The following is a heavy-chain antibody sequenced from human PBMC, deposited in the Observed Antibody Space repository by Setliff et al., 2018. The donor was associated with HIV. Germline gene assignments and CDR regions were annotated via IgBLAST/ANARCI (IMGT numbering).Heavy chain of an antibody. J-gene: IGHJ4*02. D-gene: IGHD4-17*01. CDR2: IYHSGST. CDR1: GGSISSSSYY. Sequence: SETLSLTCTVSGGSISSSSYYWGWIRQPPGKGLEWLGSIYHSGSTYYNPSLKSRVTISIDTSENQFSLKLSSVTAADTAVYFCARGTAPRRGTNYGGNYPLDYWAQ. V-gene: IGHV4-39*07. CDR3: ARGTAPRRGTNYGGNYPLDY.